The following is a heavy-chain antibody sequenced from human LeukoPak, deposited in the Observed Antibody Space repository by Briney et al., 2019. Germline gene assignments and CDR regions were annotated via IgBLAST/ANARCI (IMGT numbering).Heavy chain of an antibody. V-gene: IGHV3-53*01. CDR3: ATSYYDYGDYYYYGMDV. Sequence: GGSLRLSCAASGFTVSSNYMSWVRQAPGKGLEWVSVIYSGGSTYYADSVKGRFTISSDNSKNTLYLQMNSLRAEDTAVYYCATSYYDYGDYYYYGMDVWGKGTTVTVSS. J-gene: IGHJ6*04. CDR1: GFTVSSNY. CDR2: IYSGGST. D-gene: IGHD4-17*01.